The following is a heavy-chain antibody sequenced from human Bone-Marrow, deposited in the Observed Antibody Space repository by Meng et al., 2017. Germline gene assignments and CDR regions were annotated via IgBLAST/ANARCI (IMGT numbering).Heavy chain of an antibody. J-gene: IGHJ6*02. CDR3: ARDDWNYRGYYYGMDV. D-gene: IGHD1-7*01. V-gene: IGHV4-38-2*02. CDR1: GYSISSGYY. CDR2: IYHSGST. Sequence: GSLRLSCTVSGYSISSGYYWGWIRQPPGKGLEWIGSIYHSGSTYYNPSLKSRVTISVDKSKNQFSLKLSSVTAADTAVYYCARDDWNYRGYYYGMDVWGQGTTVTFSS.